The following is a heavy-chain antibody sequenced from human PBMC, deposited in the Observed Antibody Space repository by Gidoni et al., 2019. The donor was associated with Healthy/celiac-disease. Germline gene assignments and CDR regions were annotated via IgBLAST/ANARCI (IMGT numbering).Heavy chain of an antibody. CDR1: GFTFSSYS. Sequence: EVPLVESGGGLVKPGGSLRLSCAASGFTFSSYSMNWVRQAPGKGLEWVSSISSSSSYIYYADSVKGRFTISRDNAKNSLYLQMNSLRAEDTAVYYCARDLLGDYYDSSGIFDYWGQGTLVTVSS. CDR2: ISSSSSYI. J-gene: IGHJ4*02. D-gene: IGHD3-22*01. V-gene: IGHV3-21*01. CDR3: ARDLLGDYYDSSGIFDY.